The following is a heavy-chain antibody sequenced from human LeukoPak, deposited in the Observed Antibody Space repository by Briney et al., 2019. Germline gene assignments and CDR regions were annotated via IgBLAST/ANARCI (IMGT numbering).Heavy chain of an antibody. CDR1: GYTFTGYY. D-gene: IGHD6-19*01. V-gene: IGHV1-2*02. CDR2: INPNSGGT. CDR3: ARGDIAVAGTSFDY. J-gene: IGHJ4*02. Sequence: ASVKVSCTASGYTFTGYYMHWVRQAPGQGLEWMGWINPNSGGTNYTQKFQGRVTMTRDTSISTAYMELSRLRSDDTAVYYCARGDIAVAGTSFDYWGQGTLVTVSS.